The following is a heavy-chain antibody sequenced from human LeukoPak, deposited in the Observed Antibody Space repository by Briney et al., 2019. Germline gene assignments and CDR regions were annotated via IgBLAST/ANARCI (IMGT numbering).Heavy chain of an antibody. V-gene: IGHV4-34*01. CDR2: IYYSGST. CDR1: GGSFSGYY. D-gene: IGHD3-16*02. CDR3: ARTYYDYVWGSYRYWVDY. J-gene: IGHJ4*02. Sequence: SETLSLTCAVYGGSFSGYYWSWIRQPPGKGLEWIGSIYYSGSTYYNPSLKSRVTISVDTSKNQFSLKLSSVTAADTAVYYCARTYYDYVWGSYRYWVDYWGQGTLVTVSS.